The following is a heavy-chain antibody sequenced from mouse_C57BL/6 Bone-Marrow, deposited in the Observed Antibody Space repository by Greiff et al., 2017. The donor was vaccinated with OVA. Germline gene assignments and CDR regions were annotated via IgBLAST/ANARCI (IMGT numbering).Heavy chain of an antibody. J-gene: IGHJ4*01. CDR3: TIPYDYDDGP. D-gene: IGHD2-4*01. Sequence: VQLKESGAELVRPGASVKLSCTASGFNIKDDYMHWVKQRPEQGLEWIGWIDPENGDTEYASKFQGKATITADTSFNTAYLQLSSLTSEDTAVYYCTIPYDYDDGPRGQGTSVTVSS. CDR2: IDPENGDT. V-gene: IGHV14-4*01. CDR1: GFNIKDDY.